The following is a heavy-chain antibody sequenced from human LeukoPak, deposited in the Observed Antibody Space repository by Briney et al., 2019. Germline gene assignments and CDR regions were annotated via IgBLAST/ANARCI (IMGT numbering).Heavy chain of an antibody. Sequence: SETLFLTCTVSGGSISSGGYYWSWIRQHPGKGLEWIGYIYYSGSTYYNPSLKSRVTISVDTSKNQFSLKLSSVTAADTAVYYCARDGGPLAYCGGDCYSVWGQGTLVTVSS. V-gene: IGHV4-31*03. CDR1: GGSISSGGYY. CDR3: ARDGGPLAYCGGDCYSV. CDR2: IYYSGST. D-gene: IGHD2-21*02. J-gene: IGHJ4*02.